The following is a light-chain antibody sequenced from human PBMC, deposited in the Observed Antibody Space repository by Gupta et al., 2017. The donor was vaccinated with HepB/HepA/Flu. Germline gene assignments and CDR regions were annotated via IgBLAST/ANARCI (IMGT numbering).Light chain of an antibody. Sequence: SNALTQSPSVSVSPGQTARITCSGDALPRQYVFWYQQKSGQAPVLVIYKDSERPSGIPERFSGSRSGTIVTLTISGIQADDEADYYCQSTDSSGSSIVFGGGTKLTVL. CDR2: KDS. J-gene: IGLJ2*01. V-gene: IGLV3-25*03. CDR3: QSTDSSGSSIV. CDR1: ALPRQY.